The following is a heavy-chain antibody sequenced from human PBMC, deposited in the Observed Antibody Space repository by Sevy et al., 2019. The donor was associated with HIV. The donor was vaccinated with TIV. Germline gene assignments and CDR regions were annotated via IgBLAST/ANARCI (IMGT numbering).Heavy chain of an antibody. CDR1: GFTFSSYG. V-gene: IGHV3-30*02. J-gene: IGHJ5*02. D-gene: IGHD3-22*01. CDR3: ARNGGAYDTGFDP. CDR2: IRYDGSNK. Sequence: GGSLRLSCAASGFTFSSYGMHWVRQAPGKGLEWVAFIRYDGSNKYYADSVKGRFTISRDNSKNTLYLQMNSLRAEDTALYYCARNGGAYDTGFDPWGKGTLVTVSS.